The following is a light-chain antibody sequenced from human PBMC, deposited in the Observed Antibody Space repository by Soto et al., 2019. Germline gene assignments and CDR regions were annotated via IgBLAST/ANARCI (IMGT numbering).Light chain of an antibody. V-gene: IGKV3-11*01. J-gene: IGKJ5*01. CDR3: QQRSNWPIT. CDR2: DAS. CDR1: QSVSSY. Sequence: EIVLTLSPATLSLSTGERATLSCRASQSVSSYLAWYQQKLGQAPRLLIYDASNRATGIPARFSGSGSGTDFTLTISSLESEDFAVYYCQQRSNWPITFGQGTRLEFK.